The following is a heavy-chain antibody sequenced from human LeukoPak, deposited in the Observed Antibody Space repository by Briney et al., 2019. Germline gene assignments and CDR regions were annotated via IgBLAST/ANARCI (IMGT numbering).Heavy chain of an antibody. D-gene: IGHD3-10*01. V-gene: IGHV3-66*02. Sequence: PGGSLRLSCAASGFTVSSNYMSWVRQAPGKGLEWVSVIYSGGSTYYADSVKGRFTISRDNSKNTLYLQMNSLRAEDTAVYYCARDFPPRYYGSGSYSTYWGQGTLVTVSS. J-gene: IGHJ4*02. CDR2: IYSGGST. CDR3: ARDFPPRYYGSGSYSTY. CDR1: GFTVSSNY.